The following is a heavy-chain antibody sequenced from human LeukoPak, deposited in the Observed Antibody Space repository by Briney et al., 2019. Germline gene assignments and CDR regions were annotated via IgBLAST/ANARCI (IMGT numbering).Heavy chain of an antibody. CDR2: IYHRGSG. CDR3: ARALQYCTSGCAYLFDY. Sequence: HPSETLSLTCAVSGNSVTTGYYCAWIRQPPGEALEWIGIIYHRGSGHYQPSLKSRVSMAVDTSKSQFSLRLSAVAAADTAVYYCARALQYCTSGCAYLFDYWGQGTLVAVSS. D-gene: IGHD2-8*01. V-gene: IGHV4-38-2*01. CDR1: GNSVTTGYY. J-gene: IGHJ4*02.